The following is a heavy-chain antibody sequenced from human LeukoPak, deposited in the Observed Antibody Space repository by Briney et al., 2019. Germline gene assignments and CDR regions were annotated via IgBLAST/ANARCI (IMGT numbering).Heavy chain of an antibody. CDR3: ASGFSSSPYFDY. Sequence: GGSLRLSCAASGFTFSSYEMNWVRQAPGKGLEWVSFITGSSSYIYYTDSVRGRFTISRDNAKNSLFLQMNSLRDEDTAVYYCASGFSSSPYFDYWGQGTLVTVSS. CDR1: GFTFSSYE. J-gene: IGHJ4*02. CDR2: ITGSSSYI. V-gene: IGHV3-21*01. D-gene: IGHD6-6*01.